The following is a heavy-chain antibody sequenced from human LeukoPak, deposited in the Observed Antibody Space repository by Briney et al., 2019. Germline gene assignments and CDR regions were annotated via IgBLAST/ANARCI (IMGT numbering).Heavy chain of an antibody. CDR3: ARLAAAGDSYYYYGMDV. Sequence: SETLSLTCTVSGGSISSHYWSWIRQPAGKGLEWIGRIYTSGSTNYNPSLKSRVTMSVDTSKNHFSLKLSSVTAADTAVYYCARLAAAGDSYYYYGMDVWGQGTTVTVSS. J-gene: IGHJ6*02. CDR2: IYTSGST. CDR1: GGSISSHY. D-gene: IGHD6-13*01. V-gene: IGHV4-4*07.